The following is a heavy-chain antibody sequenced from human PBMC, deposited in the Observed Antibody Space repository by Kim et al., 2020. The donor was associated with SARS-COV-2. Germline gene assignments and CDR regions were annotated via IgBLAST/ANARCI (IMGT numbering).Heavy chain of an antibody. J-gene: IGHJ4*02. D-gene: IGHD3-10*01. Sequence: GGSLRLSCAASGFTFSDYYMSWIRQAPGKGLEWVSYISSSGSTIYYADSVKGRFTISRDNAKNSLYLQMNSLRAEDTAVYYCARDPNYYGSGSYYNAVYYFDYWGQGTLVTVSS. CDR1: GFTFSDYY. CDR3: ARDPNYYGSGSYYNAVYYFDY. V-gene: IGHV3-11*04. CDR2: ISSSGSTI.